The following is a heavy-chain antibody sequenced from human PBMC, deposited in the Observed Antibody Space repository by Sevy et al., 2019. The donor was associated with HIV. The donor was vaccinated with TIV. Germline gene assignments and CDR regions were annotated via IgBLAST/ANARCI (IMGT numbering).Heavy chain of an antibody. CDR2: IFSSGST. Sequence: GGSLRLSCAISGFTVNDKYIIWVRQAPGKGLEWVSVIFSSGSTYYADSAKGRFTIYRDNSKNTVDLQMNSVRAEDTAVYYCVSLFLSYRSGRSYFDYWGQGTLVTVSS. CDR3: VSLFLSYRSGRSYFDY. CDR1: GFTVNDKY. D-gene: IGHD6-19*01. V-gene: IGHV3-66*02. J-gene: IGHJ4*02.